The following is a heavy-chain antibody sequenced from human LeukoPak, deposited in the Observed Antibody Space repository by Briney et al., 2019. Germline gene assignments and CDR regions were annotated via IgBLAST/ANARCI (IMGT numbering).Heavy chain of an antibody. D-gene: IGHD3-16*02. CDR1: GGSISSYY. Sequence: SETLSLTCTVSGGSISSYYWSWVRQPPGKGLEWIGYIYYSGSTNYNPSLKSRVTISEDKSKNQFSLKLSSVTAADTAVYYCARAPPSLRLGELSPEYYFDYWGQGTLVTVSS. CDR3: ARAPPSLRLGELSPEYYFDY. J-gene: IGHJ4*02. V-gene: IGHV4-59*01. CDR2: IYYSGST.